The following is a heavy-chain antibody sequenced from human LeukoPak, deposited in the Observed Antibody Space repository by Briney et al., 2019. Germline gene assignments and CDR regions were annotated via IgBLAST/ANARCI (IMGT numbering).Heavy chain of an antibody. CDR1: GFTFSSSA. V-gene: IGHV3-9*01. CDR2: ISWNSGSI. D-gene: IGHD3-22*01. CDR3: AKSLRSYDSSGYPDY. J-gene: IGHJ4*02. Sequence: GGSLRLSCAASGFTFSSSAMSWVRQVPGKGLEWVSGISWNSGSIGYADSVKGRFTISRDNAKNSLYLQMNSLRAEDTALYYCAKSLRSYDSSGYPDYWGQGTLVTVSS.